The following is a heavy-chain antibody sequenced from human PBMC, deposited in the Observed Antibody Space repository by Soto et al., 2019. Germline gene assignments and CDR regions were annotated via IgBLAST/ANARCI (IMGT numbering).Heavy chain of an antibody. V-gene: IGHV4-59*01. CDR1: AGSINSYY. CDR3: ARDFSGGSSGRCYENFQN. D-gene: IGHD2-15*01. J-gene: IGHJ1*01. CDR2: IYYSGST. Sequence: SETLSLTCTVSAGSINSYYWSWIRQPPGKGLEWIGYIYYSGSTSYNPSLKSRVTISVDASKNRFSRKLTSVTAADTAVYYCARDFSGGSSGRCYENFQNWGQGTQVTVSS.